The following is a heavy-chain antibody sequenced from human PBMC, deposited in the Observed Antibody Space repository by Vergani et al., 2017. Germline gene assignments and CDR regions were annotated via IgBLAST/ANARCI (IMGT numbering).Heavy chain of an antibody. Sequence: QVQLVQSGAEVKKPGASVKVSCKASGYTFTSYDINWVRQATGQGLEWMGWMNPNSGNTGYAQKFQGRVTMTRNTXISTAYMELSSLRSEDTAVYYCARESWDIVVVPAAGYYYYGMDVWGQGTTVTVSS. J-gene: IGHJ6*02. CDR2: MNPNSGNT. D-gene: IGHD2-2*01. CDR3: ARESWDIVVVPAAGYYYYGMDV. CDR1: GYTFTSYD. V-gene: IGHV1-8*01.